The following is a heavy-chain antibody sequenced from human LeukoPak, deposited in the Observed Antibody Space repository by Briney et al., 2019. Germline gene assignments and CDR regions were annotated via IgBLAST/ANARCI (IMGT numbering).Heavy chain of an antibody. CDR3: ARLDWNYSFDY. CDR1: GGSISSSSYY. V-gene: IGHV4-39*01. CDR2: IYYSGST. J-gene: IGHJ4*02. D-gene: IGHD1-7*01. Sequence: SQTLSLTCTVSGGSISSSSYYCGWIRQPPGKGLEWIGSIYYSGSTYYNPSLKSRVTISVDTSKNQFSLKLSSVTAADTAVYYCARLDWNYSFDYWGQGTLVTVSS.